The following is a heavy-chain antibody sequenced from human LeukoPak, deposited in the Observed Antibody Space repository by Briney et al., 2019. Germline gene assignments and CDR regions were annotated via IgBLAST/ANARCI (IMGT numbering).Heavy chain of an antibody. CDR1: GYTFTRHG. CDR3: ARAAGGY. V-gene: IGHV1-18*01. J-gene: IGHJ4*02. Sequence: PATVSHKASGYTFTRHGMSWLRQAPAPGLEWMGWISAYNGNTNYAQKLQGRVTMTTDTSTSTAYMELRSLRSDDTAVYYCARAAGGYWGQGTLVTVSS. D-gene: IGHD3-10*01. CDR2: ISAYNGNT.